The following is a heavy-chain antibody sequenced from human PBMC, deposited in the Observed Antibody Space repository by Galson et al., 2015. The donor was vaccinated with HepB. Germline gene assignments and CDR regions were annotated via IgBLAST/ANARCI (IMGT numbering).Heavy chain of an antibody. J-gene: IGHJ6*03. Sequence: QSGAEVKKPGESLKVSCKASGYTLSDYYMHWVRQAPGQGLEWMAWINTNSGDTNYAQKFQGRVTVTRDTSINTVYLEMSGLRSDDTAGYYCAKDGGAGYCGPTSCQYFCYMDFWGKGTTVTGSS. CDR3: AKDGGAGYCGPTSCQYFCYMDF. CDR1: GYTLSDYY. CDR2: INTNSGDT. V-gene: IGHV1-2*02. D-gene: IGHD2-21*01.